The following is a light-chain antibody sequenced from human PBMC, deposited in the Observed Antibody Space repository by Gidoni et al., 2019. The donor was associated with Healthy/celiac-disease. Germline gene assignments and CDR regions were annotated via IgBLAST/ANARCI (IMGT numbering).Light chain of an antibody. V-gene: IGLV2-14*01. J-gene: IGLJ2*01. CDR2: EVS. CDR1: SCDVGGYNY. Sequence: QSALTQPASVSGSPGQSITISCTGTSCDVGGYNYVPWYQQHPGKAPKLMIYEVSNRPSGVSNRFSGSKSGNTASLTISGLQAEDEADYYCSSYTSSSTPVVFGGGTKLTVL. CDR3: SSYTSSSTPVV.